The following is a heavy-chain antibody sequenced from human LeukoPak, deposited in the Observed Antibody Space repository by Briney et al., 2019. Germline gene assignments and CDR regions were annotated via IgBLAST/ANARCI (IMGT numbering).Heavy chain of an antibody. CDR2: ISGSGADT. V-gene: IGHV3-23*01. Sequence: PGGSLRLSCAASGFTFSHYAMSWVRQAPGKGLEWVSSISGSGADTYYADSVKGRFTISRDNSKNTVHLQMNTLRADDTAVYYCAKDLRFDYGDYGDYFDHWGQGTLVTVSA. J-gene: IGHJ4*02. CDR1: GFTFSHYA. D-gene: IGHD4-17*01. CDR3: AKDLRFDYGDYGDYFDH.